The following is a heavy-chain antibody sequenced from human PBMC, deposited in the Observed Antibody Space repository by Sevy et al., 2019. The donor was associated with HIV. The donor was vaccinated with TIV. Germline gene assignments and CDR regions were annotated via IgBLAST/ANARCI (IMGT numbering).Heavy chain of an antibody. D-gene: IGHD5-18*01. Sequence: GGSLRLSCAASGFTFSGSAMHCVRQASGKGLEWVGRIRSKANSYATAYAASVKGRFTISRDDSKNTAYLQMNSLKTEDTAVYYCTRHPDSWIQLWFDYWGQGTLVTVSS. V-gene: IGHV3-73*01. CDR2: IRSKANSYAT. CDR1: GFTFSGSA. J-gene: IGHJ4*02. CDR3: TRHPDSWIQLWFDY.